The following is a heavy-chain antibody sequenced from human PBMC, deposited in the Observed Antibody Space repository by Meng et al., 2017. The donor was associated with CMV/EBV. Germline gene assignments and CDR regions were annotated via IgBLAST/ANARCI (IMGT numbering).Heavy chain of an antibody. Sequence: QVQVQEPGPGLGKPSETLSLPCTVSGGSISSYYWSWIRQPAGKGLEWIGRIYTSGSTNYNPSLKSRVTMSVDTSKNQFSLKLSSVTAADTAVYYCAREIVVVPAAIDNWFDPWGQGTLVTVSS. J-gene: IGHJ5*02. CDR2: IYTSGST. CDR3: AREIVVVPAAIDNWFDP. D-gene: IGHD2-2*02. CDR1: GGSISSYY. V-gene: IGHV4-4*07.